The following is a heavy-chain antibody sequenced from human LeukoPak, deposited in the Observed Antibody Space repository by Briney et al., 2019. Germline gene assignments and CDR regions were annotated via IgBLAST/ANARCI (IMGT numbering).Heavy chain of an antibody. Sequence: SETLSLTCAVSGGSISSSNWWSWVRQPPGKGLEWFGEIYDSGSTNYNPSLKSRVTISVDKSKNQFSLKLSTVTAADTAVYYCASPSDYGPGSPDYWGQGTRVTVSS. CDR1: GGSISSSNW. CDR3: ASPSDYGPGSPDY. CDR2: IYDSGST. J-gene: IGHJ4*02. V-gene: IGHV4-4*02. D-gene: IGHD3-10*01.